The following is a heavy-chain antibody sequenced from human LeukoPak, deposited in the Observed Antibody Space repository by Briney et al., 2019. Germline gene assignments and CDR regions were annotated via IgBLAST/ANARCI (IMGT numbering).Heavy chain of an antibody. D-gene: IGHD4/OR15-4a*01. V-gene: IGHV3-30*18. CDR3: AKDYGLWGFFDY. Sequence: GGSLRLSCAASGFTFSSYGMHWVRQAPGKGLEWVAVISYDGSNKYYADSVKGRFTISRDNSKNTLYLQMNGLRAEDTAVYYCAKDYGLWGFFDYWAQGTLVPVSS. CDR1: GFTFSSYG. J-gene: IGHJ4*02. CDR2: ISYDGSNK.